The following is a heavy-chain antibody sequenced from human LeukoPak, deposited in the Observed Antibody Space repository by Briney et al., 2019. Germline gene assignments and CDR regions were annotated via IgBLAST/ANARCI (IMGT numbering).Heavy chain of an antibody. Sequence: PSETLSLTCTLSGGSISSYYGSWIRQPPGKGLEWIGYIYYSGSTNYNPSLESRVTISVDTSKNQFSLKLSSVTAADTAVYYCAREDDSSGYYFDYWGQGTLVTVSS. CDR1: GGSISSYY. CDR2: IYYSGST. V-gene: IGHV4-59*01. CDR3: AREDDSSGYYFDY. D-gene: IGHD3-22*01. J-gene: IGHJ4*02.